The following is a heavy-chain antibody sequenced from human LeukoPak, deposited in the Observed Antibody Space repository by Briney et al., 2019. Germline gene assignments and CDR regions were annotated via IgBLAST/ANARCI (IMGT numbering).Heavy chain of an antibody. CDR3: ARDSGTTGEVKFDP. D-gene: IGHD3-10*01. J-gene: IGHJ5*02. V-gene: IGHV4-4*07. Sequence: SETLSLTCTVSGGPITTYYLSWIRQSAGMGLEWIGRISGSGVITYNPSLKSRVILSLDTSNNHFSLKLISVTAADTAVYYGARDSGTTGEVKFDPWGQGMLVTVSS. CDR2: ISGSGVI. CDR1: GGPITTYY.